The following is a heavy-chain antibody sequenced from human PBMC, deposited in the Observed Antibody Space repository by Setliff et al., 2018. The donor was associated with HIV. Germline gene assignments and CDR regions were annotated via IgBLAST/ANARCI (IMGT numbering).Heavy chain of an antibody. CDR3: ARGRGEQQLADY. CDR1: GDTFSNSL. D-gene: IGHD6-13*01. J-gene: IGHJ4*02. V-gene: IGHV1-69*05. Sequence: SVKVSCKASGDTFSNSLVTWVRQAPGQGLEWMGGIIPLFGTANYAQKFQGRVTMTTDELMTTAYLELSSLRSEDTAVYYCARGRGEQQLADYWGQGTLVTVSS. CDR2: IIPLFGTA.